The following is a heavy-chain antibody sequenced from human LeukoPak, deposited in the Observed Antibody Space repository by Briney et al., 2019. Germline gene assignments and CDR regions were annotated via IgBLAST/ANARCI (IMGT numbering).Heavy chain of an antibody. CDR2: ITYSGTT. V-gene: IGHV4-39*02. D-gene: IGHD5-12*01. CDR1: GDSISSGTYSTTYY. Sequence: SETLSLTCTVSGDSISSGTYSTTYYWGWIRQPPGKGLEWIGSITYSGTTHYNASLKSRVTISVDTSKNQFSLQLNSVTPEDTAVYYCARDRSSYGPFDYWGQGTLVTVSS. J-gene: IGHJ4*02. CDR3: ARDRSSYGPFDY.